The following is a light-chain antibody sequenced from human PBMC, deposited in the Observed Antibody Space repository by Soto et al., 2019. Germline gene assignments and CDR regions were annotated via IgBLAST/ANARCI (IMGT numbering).Light chain of an antibody. J-gene: IGLJ3*02. CDR1: SSDIGGYTF. V-gene: IGLV2-8*01. Sequence: QSALTQPPSASGSPGQSVIISCAGTSSDIGGYTFVSWYQQHPGKAPKLLIHDVSKRPSGVPDRFSGSKSGNTASLTVSGLQAEDEADYYCSSYADSHSWVFGGGTRLTVL. CDR3: SSYADSHSWV. CDR2: DVS.